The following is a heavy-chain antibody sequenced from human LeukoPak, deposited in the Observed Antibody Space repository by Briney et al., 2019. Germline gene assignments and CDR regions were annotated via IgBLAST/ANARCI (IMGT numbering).Heavy chain of an antibody. Sequence: SETLSLTCTVSSGSFRTYYWSWIRQPPGKGLEWIGYIFYNEGTSYNPFLKSRVTTSVDTSNNQLSLKVNSVTAADTAMYYCVKSNSRYQPWTLDIWGRGTMVTVSS. CDR1: SGSFRTYY. J-gene: IGHJ3*02. V-gene: IGHV4-59*01. D-gene: IGHD2-2*01. CDR3: VKSNSRYQPWTLDI. CDR2: IFYNEGT.